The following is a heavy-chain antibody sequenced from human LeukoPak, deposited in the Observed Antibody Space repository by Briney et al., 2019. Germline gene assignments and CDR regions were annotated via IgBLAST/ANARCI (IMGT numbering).Heavy chain of an antibody. Sequence: AASVKVSCKASGYTFTSYGISWVRQAPGQGLEWMGWISAHNGNTNYAQKLQGRVTMTTDTSTSTAYMELRSLRSDDTAVYYCARDHGLVAATSLDYWGQGTLVTVSS. V-gene: IGHV1-18*01. CDR1: GYTFTSYG. CDR2: ISAHNGNT. J-gene: IGHJ4*02. D-gene: IGHD2-15*01. CDR3: ARDHGLVAATSLDY.